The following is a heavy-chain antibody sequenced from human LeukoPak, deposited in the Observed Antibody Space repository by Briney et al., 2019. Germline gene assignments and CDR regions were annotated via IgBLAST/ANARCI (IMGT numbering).Heavy chain of an antibody. V-gene: IGHV4-4*07. CDR3: ARDRVRSGYDLFDY. D-gene: IGHD5-12*01. CDR1: GDSISSYY. CDR2: IYTSGII. Sequence: SETLSLTCTVSGDSISSYYWSWIRQPAGKGLEWIGRIYTSGIINYNPSPKSRLTMSIDTSKNQFSLKLSSVTAADTAVYYCARDRVRSGYDLFDYWDQGTLVTVSS. J-gene: IGHJ4*02.